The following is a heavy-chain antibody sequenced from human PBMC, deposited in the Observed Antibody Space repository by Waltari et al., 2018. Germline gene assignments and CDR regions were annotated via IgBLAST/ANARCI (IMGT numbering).Heavy chain of an antibody. D-gene: IGHD3-3*01. J-gene: IGHJ5*02. CDR3: ARGRDVFANFDYNWFDP. V-gene: IGHV1-8*02. Sequence: QVQLVQTGAEVLRPGAAVKVSCQASGYTFINYEINWVRQAAGQGLEWMGWVNPKRGTTAYAQKFQGRISLTWDTFTRTAYMELSNLRSDDTAVFYCARGRDVFANFDYNWFDPWGQGTLVTVSS. CDR1: GYTFINYE. CDR2: VNPKRGTT.